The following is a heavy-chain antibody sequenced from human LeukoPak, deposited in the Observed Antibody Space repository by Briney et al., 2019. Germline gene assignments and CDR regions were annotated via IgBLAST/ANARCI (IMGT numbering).Heavy chain of an antibody. CDR3: AKDRTSSGWPDAFDI. CDR2: ISYDGSNK. D-gene: IGHD6-19*01. V-gene: IGHV3-30*18. Sequence: GGSLRLSCAASGFTFSSYGMHWVRQAPGKGLEWVAVISYDGSNKYYADSVKGRFTISRDNSKNTPYLQMNSLRAEDTAVYYCAKDRTSSGWPDAFDIWGQGTMVTVSS. CDR1: GFTFSSYG. J-gene: IGHJ3*02.